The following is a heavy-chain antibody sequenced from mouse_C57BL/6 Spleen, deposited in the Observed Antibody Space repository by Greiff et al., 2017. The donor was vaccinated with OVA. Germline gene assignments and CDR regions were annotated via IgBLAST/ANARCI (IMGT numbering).Heavy chain of an antibody. CDR2: IDPSDSET. CDR3: ARSRGYQEAFDY. Sequence: QVQLQQPGAELVRPGSSVKLSCKASGYTFTSYWMHWVKQRPIQGLEWIANIDPSDSETHYNQKFKDKGTLTVDKSASTAYMQLSSRTSEDSAVYYCARSRGYQEAFDYWGQGTTLTVSS. CDR1: GYTFTSYW. D-gene: IGHD2-2*01. V-gene: IGHV1-52*01. J-gene: IGHJ2*01.